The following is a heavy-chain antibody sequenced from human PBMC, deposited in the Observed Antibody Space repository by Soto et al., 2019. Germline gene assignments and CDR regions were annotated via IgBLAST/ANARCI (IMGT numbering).Heavy chain of an antibody. D-gene: IGHD3-9*01. CDR3: ACTYYDILTGYYPFDY. CDR2: IYYSGST. Sequence: SETLSLTCTVSGGSISSSSYYWGWIRQPPGKGLEWIGSIYYSGSTYYNPSLKSRVTISVDTSKNQFSLKLSSVTAADTAVYYCACTYYDILTGYYPFDYWGQGNLVTVSS. CDR1: GGSISSSSYY. V-gene: IGHV4-39*01. J-gene: IGHJ4*02.